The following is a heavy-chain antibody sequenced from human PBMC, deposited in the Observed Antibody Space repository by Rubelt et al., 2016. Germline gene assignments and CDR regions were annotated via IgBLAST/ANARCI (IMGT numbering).Heavy chain of an antibody. CDR3: ARGYDYYGSGRGDAFDI. CDR1: GGSFSGYY. V-gene: IGHV4-34*01. D-gene: IGHD3-10*01. Sequence: QVQLQQWGAGLLKPSETLSLTCAVYGGSFSGYYWSWIRQPPGKGLEWIGEINHSGSTNYNPSLKSRVTVSVDTSKNQFSLKLSLVTAADTAVYYCARGYDYYGSGRGDAFDIWGQGTMVTVSS. CDR2: INHSGST. J-gene: IGHJ3*02.